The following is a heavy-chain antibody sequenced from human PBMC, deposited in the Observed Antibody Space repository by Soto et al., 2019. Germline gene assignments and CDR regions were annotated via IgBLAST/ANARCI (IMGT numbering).Heavy chain of an antibody. CDR2: ISSGGSSK. D-gene: IGHD5-18*01. CDR3: ARDGNPWDTAMAIGY. CDR1: GFTFSSYS. V-gene: IGHV3-21*01. Sequence: PGGSLRLSCAVSGFTFSSYSMNWVRQAPGMGLEWVSSISSGGSSKYYAGSVKGRFTISRDNAKNSVYLQMNLLRAEDTAVYYCARDGNPWDTAMAIGYWGQGTLVTVSS. J-gene: IGHJ4*02.